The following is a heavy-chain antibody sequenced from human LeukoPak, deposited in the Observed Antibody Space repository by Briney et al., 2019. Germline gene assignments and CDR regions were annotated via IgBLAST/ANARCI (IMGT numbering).Heavy chain of an antibody. CDR3: ARDLYGSGSSHIFDP. J-gene: IGHJ5*02. D-gene: IGHD3-10*01. CDR1: GGSISSGGYY. V-gene: IGHV4-31*03. Sequence: SQTLSLTCTVSGGSISSGGYYWSWIRQHPGKGLEWIGYIYYSGSTYYNPSLKSRVTISVDTSKNQFSLKLSSVTAADTAVYYCARDLYGSGSSHIFDPWGQGTLVTVSS. CDR2: IYYSGST.